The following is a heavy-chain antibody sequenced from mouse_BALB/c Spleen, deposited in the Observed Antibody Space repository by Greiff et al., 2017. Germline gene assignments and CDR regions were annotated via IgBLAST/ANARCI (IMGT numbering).Heavy chain of an antibody. CDR3: ASYRSLAWFAY. CDR1: GFSLTSYG. CDR2: IWSGGST. J-gene: IGHJ3*01. D-gene: IGHD2-14*01. V-gene: IGHV2-2*02. Sequence: QVQLKESGPGLVQPSQSLSITCTVSGFSLTSYGVHWVRQSPGKGLEWLGVIWSGGSTDYNAAFISRLSISKDNSKSQVFFKMNSLQANDTAIYYCASYRSLAWFAYWGQGTLVTVSA.